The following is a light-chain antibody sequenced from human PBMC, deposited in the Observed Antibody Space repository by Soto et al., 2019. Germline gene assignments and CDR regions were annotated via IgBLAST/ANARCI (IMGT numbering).Light chain of an antibody. CDR3: QQRSNWPRLT. CDR2: GAS. J-gene: IGKJ4*01. V-gene: IGKV3D-20*02. CDR1: QSVSSTS. Sequence: EIVLTQSPGTLSLSPGERATLSCRASQSVSSTSLAWYQQKPGQATRLLMYGASSRATDIPDRFSGSGSGTDFTLTITGLEPEDFAVYYCQQRSNWPRLTFGGGTKVDIK.